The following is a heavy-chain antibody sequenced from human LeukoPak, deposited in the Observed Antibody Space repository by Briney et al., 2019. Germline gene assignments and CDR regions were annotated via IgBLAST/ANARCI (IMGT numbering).Heavy chain of an antibody. CDR3: ARDGEYSSSSDYFDY. D-gene: IGHD6-6*01. V-gene: IGHV3-33*01. CDR2: IWYDGSNK. Sequence: GWSLKLSCAASGFTFSSYGMHQVRQAPGKRLQWVAVIWYDGSNKYYADSVKGRFTISRDNSKNTLYLQMNSLRAEDTAVYYCARDGEYSSSSDYFDYWGQGTLVTVSS. CDR1: GFTFSSYG. J-gene: IGHJ4*02.